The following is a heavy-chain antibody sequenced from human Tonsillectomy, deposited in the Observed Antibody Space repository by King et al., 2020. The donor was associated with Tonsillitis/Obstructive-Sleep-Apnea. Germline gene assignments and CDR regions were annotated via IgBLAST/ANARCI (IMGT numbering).Heavy chain of an antibody. Sequence: VQLQESGPGLVKPSETLSLTCTVSGGSISSYYWSWIRQPPGKGLEWIGYIYYSGSTNYNPSLKSRVTISVDTSKNQFSLKLSSVTAADTAVYYCASRKGDIVVVPAATTPHYYYYMDVWGKGTTVTVSS. V-gene: IGHV4-59*01. D-gene: IGHD2-2*01. CDR3: ASRKGDIVVVPAATTPHYYYYMDV. CDR2: IYYSGST. CDR1: GGSISSYY. J-gene: IGHJ6*03.